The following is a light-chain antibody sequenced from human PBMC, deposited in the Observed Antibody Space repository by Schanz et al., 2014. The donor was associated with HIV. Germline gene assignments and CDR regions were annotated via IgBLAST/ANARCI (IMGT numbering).Light chain of an antibody. V-gene: IGLV2-14*02. J-gene: IGLJ2*01. Sequence: QSALTQPASVSGSPGQSITISCTGTSSDVGSYNLVSWYQQHPGKAPKLMIYEVTKRPSGVPDRFSGSKSGNTASLTVSGLQADDEADYYCSSYVDTYSVIFGGGTKLTVL. CDR1: SSDVGSYNL. CDR3: SSYVDTYSVI. CDR2: EVT.